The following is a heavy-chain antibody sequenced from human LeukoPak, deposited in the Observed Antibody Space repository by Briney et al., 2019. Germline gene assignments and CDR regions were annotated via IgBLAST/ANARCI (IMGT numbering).Heavy chain of an antibody. CDR3: ARRATRYYYYMDV. V-gene: IGHV4-34*01. J-gene: IGHJ6*03. CDR1: GGSISSYY. D-gene: IGHD1-1*01. Sequence: SETLSLTCTVSGGSISSYYWSWIRQPPGKGLEWIGEINHSGSTNYNPSLKSRVTISVDTSKNQFSLKLSSVTAADTAVYYCARRATRYYYYMDVWGKGTTVTISS. CDR2: INHSGST.